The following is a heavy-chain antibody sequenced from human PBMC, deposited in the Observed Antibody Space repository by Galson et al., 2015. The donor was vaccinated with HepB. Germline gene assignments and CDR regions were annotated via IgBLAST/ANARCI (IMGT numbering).Heavy chain of an antibody. CDR3: AKGHFSSGWYALVQH. J-gene: IGHJ1*01. CDR1: GFTFSNYA. V-gene: IGHV3-30*18. CDR2: ISYDGSYK. D-gene: IGHD6-19*01. Sequence: SLRLSCATSGFTFSNYAMHWVRQAPGRGLQWVAAISYDGSYKYYADSLKGRFTVSRDNSKNTLYLQMNSLRADDTAVYYCAKGHFSSGWYALVQHCGQGTLGSVSS.